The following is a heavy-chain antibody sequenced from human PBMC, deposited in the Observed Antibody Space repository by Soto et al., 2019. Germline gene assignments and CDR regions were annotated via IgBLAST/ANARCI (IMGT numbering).Heavy chain of an antibody. J-gene: IGHJ4*02. CDR3: AKDDDTTGYYSTY. CDR1: GFTFSDYA. D-gene: IGHD3-22*01. Sequence: EVQLLESGGGLVQSGGSLRLSCAASGFTFSDYAMTWVRQAPGKGLEWVSGISGPGSSTYYADSVKGRFTIARDNSKITLYLQMNSLRAEDTALYYCAKDDDTTGYYSTYWGQGALVTVTS. V-gene: IGHV3-23*01. CDR2: ISGPGSST.